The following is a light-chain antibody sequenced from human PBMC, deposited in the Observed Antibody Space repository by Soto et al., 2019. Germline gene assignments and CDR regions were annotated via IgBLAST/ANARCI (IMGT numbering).Light chain of an antibody. CDR2: DVT. V-gene: IGLV2-14*03. CDR1: PSDIGAYNY. J-gene: IGLJ2*01. CDR3: GSYTISSTLMI. Sequence: QSVLTQPASVSGSPGQSITISCSGTPSDIGAYNYVSWYQHLPGKAPKVIIYDVTNRPSGVSSRFPGSKSGTTASLTISGLQAEDEANYYCGSYTISSTLMIFGGGTQLTVL.